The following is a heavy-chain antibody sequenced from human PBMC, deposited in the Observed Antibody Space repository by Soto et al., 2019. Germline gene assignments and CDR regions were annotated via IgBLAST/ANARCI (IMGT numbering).Heavy chain of an antibody. Sequence: GESLKISCKGSGYSFTSYWISWVRQMPGKGLEWMGRIDPSDSYTNYSPSFQGHVTISADKSISTAYLQWSSLKASDTAMYYCASNLETPNYYYYGMDVWGQGTTVTVSS. CDR2: IDPSDSYT. CDR1: GYSFTSYW. CDR3: ASNLETPNYYYYGMDV. D-gene: IGHD1-1*01. J-gene: IGHJ6*02. V-gene: IGHV5-10-1*01.